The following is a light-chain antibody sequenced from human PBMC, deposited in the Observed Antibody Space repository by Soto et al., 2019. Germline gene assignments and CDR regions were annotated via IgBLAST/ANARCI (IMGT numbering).Light chain of an antibody. CDR1: SSNIGTGYD. V-gene: IGLV1-40*01. CDR3: QSFDSRRFYV. Sequence: QSLLTQPPSVSGAPGQRVTISCTGSSSNIGTGYDVHWYQQLPGTAPKLLIYGNTNRPSGVPDRFSGSKSGTSASLAITGLQADDEADYYCQSFDSRRFYVFGTGTKLTVL. CDR2: GNT. J-gene: IGLJ1*01.